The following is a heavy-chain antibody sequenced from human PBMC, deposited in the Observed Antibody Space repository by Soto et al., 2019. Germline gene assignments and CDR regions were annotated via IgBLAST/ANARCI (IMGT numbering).Heavy chain of an antibody. Sequence: PGGSLRLSCAASGFTFSSYSMNWVRQAPGKGLEWVSYISSSSSTIYYADSVKGRFTISRDNAKNSLYLQMNSLRDEDTAVYYCARGPLFNYCRGGSCSPPSIFDYWGQGTLVTVSS. CDR3: ARGPLFNYCRGGSCSPPSIFDY. CDR2: ISSSSSTI. J-gene: IGHJ4*02. D-gene: IGHD2-15*01. CDR1: GFTFSSYS. V-gene: IGHV3-48*02.